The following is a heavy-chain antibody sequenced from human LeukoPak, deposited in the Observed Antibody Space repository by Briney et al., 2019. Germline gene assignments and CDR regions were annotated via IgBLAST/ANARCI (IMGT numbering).Heavy chain of an antibody. CDR1: GGSISSSSYY. V-gene: IGHV4-39*07. D-gene: IGHD2-8*01. CDR2: IYYSGST. CDR3: ARDAGGGHCTNGVCYTALYDY. Sequence: SETLSLTCTVSGGSISSSSYYWGWIRQPPGKGLEWIGSIYYSGSTYYNPSLKSRVTISVDTSKNQFSLKLSSVTAADTAVYYCARDAGGGHCTNGVCYTALYDYWGQGTLVTVSS. J-gene: IGHJ4*02.